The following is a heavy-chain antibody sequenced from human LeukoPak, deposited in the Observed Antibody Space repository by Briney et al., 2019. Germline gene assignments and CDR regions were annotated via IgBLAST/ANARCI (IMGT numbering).Heavy chain of an antibody. D-gene: IGHD6-6*01. CDR2: ISYDGSNK. CDR1: GFTFSSYA. J-gene: IGHJ4*02. V-gene: IGHV3-30-3*01. CDR3: ARVIAARPRLGLGYFDY. Sequence: PGGSLRLSCAASGFTFSSYAMHWVRQAPGKGLEWVAVISYDGSNKYYADSVKGRFTIFRDNSKNTLYLQMNSLRAEDTAVYYCARVIAARPRLGLGYFDYWGQGTLATVSS.